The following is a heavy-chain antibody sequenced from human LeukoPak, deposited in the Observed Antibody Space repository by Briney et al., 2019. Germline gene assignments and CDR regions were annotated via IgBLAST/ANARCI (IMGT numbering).Heavy chain of an antibody. Sequence: PGGSLRLSCAASGFSFSSYAMTWVRQAPGKGLERVSALSVSGGNTYYADSVKGRFTISRANSKNTLYLQMNSLRAEDTAVYYCAKADSTTWYNNYVDGWGQGALVTVSS. CDR1: GFSFSSYA. D-gene: IGHD2-2*02. J-gene: IGHJ4*02. V-gene: IGHV3-23*01. CDR2: LSVSGGNT. CDR3: AKADSTTWYNNYVDG.